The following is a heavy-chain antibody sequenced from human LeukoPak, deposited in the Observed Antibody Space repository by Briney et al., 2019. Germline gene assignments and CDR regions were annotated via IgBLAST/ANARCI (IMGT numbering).Heavy chain of an antibody. Sequence: GASVTVSYKASGYTFTVYYMQGVGQAPGQGGEGMGWINPNRGGTNYAQKFQGRGTITRDTSSSTAYMEVRRLRWDDTAVYYCARWTERLPPDQQIASRSSDAFDIWGQGTMVTVSS. V-gene: IGHV1-2*02. CDR2: INPNRGGT. CDR1: GYTFTVYY. J-gene: IGHJ3*02. CDR3: ARWTERLPPDQQIASRSSDAFDI. D-gene: IGHD6-6*01.